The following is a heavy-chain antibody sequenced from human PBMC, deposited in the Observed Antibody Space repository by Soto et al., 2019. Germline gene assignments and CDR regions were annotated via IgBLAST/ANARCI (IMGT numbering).Heavy chain of an antibody. D-gene: IGHD3-16*01. Sequence: ASVKVSCRTSGYTFTTYDINWVRQATGQGLEWMGWINPNADKTGFAQKFQGRVTMTRDTSINTVYMELNNLRSEDTAVYYCARQRRGTWYYFDHWGQGTLVTVSS. CDR2: INPNADKT. J-gene: IGHJ4*02. CDR1: GYTFTTYD. CDR3: ARQRRGTWYYFDH. V-gene: IGHV1-8*01.